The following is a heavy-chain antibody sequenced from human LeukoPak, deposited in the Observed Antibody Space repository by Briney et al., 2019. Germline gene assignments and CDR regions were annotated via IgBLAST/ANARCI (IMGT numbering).Heavy chain of an antibody. CDR1: GFTFSRYA. Sequence: GGSLTLSCAASGFTFSRYAMSWVRQAPGKGLEWVSGISGSGGSTYYADSVKGRFSISRDNSKNTLSVRMNSLRAEDTAIYYCAIHLCGGDCYYSLDHWGQGTLVTVSS. CDR3: AIHLCGGDCYYSLDH. V-gene: IGHV3-23*01. CDR2: ISGSGGST. D-gene: IGHD2-21*02. J-gene: IGHJ4*02.